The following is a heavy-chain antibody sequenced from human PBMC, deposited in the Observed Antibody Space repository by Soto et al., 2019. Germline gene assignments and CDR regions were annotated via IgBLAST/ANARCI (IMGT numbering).Heavy chain of an antibody. CDR2: ISYDGSNK. D-gene: IGHD3-10*01. V-gene: IGHV3-30-3*01. J-gene: IGHJ3*02. Sequence: QVQLVESGGGVVQPGRSLRLSCAASGFTFSSYAMHWVRQAPGKGLEWVAVISYDGSNKYYADSVKCRFTISRDNSKNTLYLQMNSLRAEDTAVYYCARVKYYYGSGSYYLDENAFDIWGKGTMVTVSS. CDR1: GFTFSSYA. CDR3: ARVKYYYGSGSYYLDENAFDI.